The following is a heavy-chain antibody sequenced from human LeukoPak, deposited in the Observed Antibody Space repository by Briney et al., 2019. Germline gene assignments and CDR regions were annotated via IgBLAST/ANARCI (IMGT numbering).Heavy chain of an antibody. CDR3: ARDVPIYWYLDL. J-gene: IGHJ2*01. Sequence: ASVKVSCKGSGYTLSNYAFSWVRQAPGQGLEWMGWINAGKGDTKYSQNFQGRVTLTRDTSATTAYMELSSLRSEDTAVYYCARDVPIYWYLDLWGRGTLVTVSS. CDR1: GYTLSNYA. V-gene: IGHV1-3*01. CDR2: INAGKGDT.